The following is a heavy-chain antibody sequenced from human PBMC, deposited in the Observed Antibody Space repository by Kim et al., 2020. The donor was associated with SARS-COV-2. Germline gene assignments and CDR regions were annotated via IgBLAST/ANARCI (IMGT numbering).Heavy chain of an antibody. J-gene: IGHJ4*02. CDR3: IAAAGTGNNFDY. V-gene: IGHV3-53*01. Sequence: YSADYVKGRFTISRHNTKNTLYLQMNSLRAEDTAVYYCIAAAGTGNNFDYWGQGTLVTVSS. D-gene: IGHD6-13*01.